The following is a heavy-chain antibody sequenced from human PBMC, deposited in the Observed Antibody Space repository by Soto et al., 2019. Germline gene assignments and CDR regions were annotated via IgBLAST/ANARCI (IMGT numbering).Heavy chain of an antibody. D-gene: IGHD1-26*01. J-gene: IGHJ2*01. CDR1: GFTFSASA. CDR3: ACLPNVGGGTGGRHLDL. V-gene: IGHV3-73*02. Sequence: EVQLVESGGGLVQPGGSLKLSCEASGFTFSASAMHWVRQASGRGLEWIGRIRDRVSNYGTAYAASVAGRFTLSREDSRNTAYLQMKNLNIGDTAVYYCACLPNVGGGTGGRHLDLWGRGTLVTVSS. CDR2: IRDRVSNYGT.